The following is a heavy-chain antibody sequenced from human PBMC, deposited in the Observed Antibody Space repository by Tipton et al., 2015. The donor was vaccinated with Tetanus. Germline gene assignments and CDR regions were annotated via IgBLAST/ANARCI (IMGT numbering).Heavy chain of an antibody. V-gene: IGHV1-18*01. Sequence: QLVQSGAEVKKPGASVKVSCEASGYTFTDYGVSWVRQAPGQGLEWMGWISASHGNTNYAQTFWGRVTMTRDTSTSTAYMELRSLTSDDTAVYFCARAFWDGTTPGTFDYWGQGSLVTVSS. CDR2: ISASHGNT. D-gene: IGHD1-1*01. J-gene: IGHJ4*02. CDR3: ARAFWDGTTPGTFDY. CDR1: GYTFTDYG.